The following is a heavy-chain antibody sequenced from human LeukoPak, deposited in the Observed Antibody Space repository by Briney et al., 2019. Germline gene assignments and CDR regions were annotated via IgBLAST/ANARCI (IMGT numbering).Heavy chain of an antibody. V-gene: IGHV1-2*02. CDR2: INPKSGDA. J-gene: IGHJ4*02. D-gene: IGHD3-16*01. Sequence: ASVKVSCKASGYTFTSYAMNGVRQAPGQGPEWMGWINPKSGDAKYGQAFQGRVTMTRDTSISTAYMELNRLRFDDTAMYYCARGEYSNGYPYRLDSWGQGTMVTVSS. CDR3: ARGEYSNGYPYRLDS. CDR1: GYTFTSYA.